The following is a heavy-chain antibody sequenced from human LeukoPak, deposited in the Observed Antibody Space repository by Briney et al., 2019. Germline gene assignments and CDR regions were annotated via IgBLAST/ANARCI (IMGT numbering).Heavy chain of an antibody. D-gene: IGHD6-13*01. CDR3: ARVWAAAGFYYYYGMDV. V-gene: IGHV4-4*07. J-gene: IGHJ6*02. CDR1: GGSISSYY. Sequence: SETLSLTCTVSGGSISSYYWCWIRQPAGKGLEWIGRIYTSGSTNYNPSLKSRVTMSVGTSKNQFSLKLSSVTAADTAVYYCARVWAAAGFYYYYGMDVWGQGTTVTVSS. CDR2: IYTSGST.